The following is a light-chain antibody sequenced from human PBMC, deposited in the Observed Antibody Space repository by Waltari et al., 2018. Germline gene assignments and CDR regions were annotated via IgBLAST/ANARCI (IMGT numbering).Light chain of an antibody. CDR2: RDS. V-gene: IGLV1-47*01. CDR1: SSTIGNNF. CDR3: ASWDDILIGRL. J-gene: IGLJ2*01. Sequence: QSVLTQPPSASAAPGPRVNISCSGSSSTIGNNFVYWYQQLPGTAPRLVIHRDSQRPSGIPDRFSGSKSGTSASLAISGLRSEDEADYYCASWDDILIGRLFGGGTKLTVL.